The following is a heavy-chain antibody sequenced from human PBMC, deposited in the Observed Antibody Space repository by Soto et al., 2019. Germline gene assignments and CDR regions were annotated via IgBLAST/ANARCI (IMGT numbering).Heavy chain of an antibody. CDR1: GFTFSSYA. V-gene: IGHV3-23*01. J-gene: IGHJ4*02. Sequence: GESLKISCAASGFTFSSYAMSWVRQAPGKGLEWVSAISGSGGSTYYADSVKGRFTTSRDNSKNTLYLQMNSLRAEDTAVYYCAKDNQRYFWPDYWGQGTLVTVSS. D-gene: IGHD3-9*01. CDR2: ISGSGGST. CDR3: AKDNQRYFWPDY.